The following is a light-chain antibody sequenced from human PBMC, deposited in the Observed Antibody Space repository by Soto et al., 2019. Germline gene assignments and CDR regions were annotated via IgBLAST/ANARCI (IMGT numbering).Light chain of an antibody. CDR2: GAS. J-gene: IGKJ4*01. CDR1: QSIASN. Sequence: IVMTQSPATLSVSPGERATLSCRASQSIASNLAWYQQKPGQAPRLLIYGASTRATGIPARFSGSGSGTDFTLTISSLEPEDFAVYYCQQRSNWPTFGGGTKVDIK. CDR3: QQRSNWPT. V-gene: IGKV3-15*01.